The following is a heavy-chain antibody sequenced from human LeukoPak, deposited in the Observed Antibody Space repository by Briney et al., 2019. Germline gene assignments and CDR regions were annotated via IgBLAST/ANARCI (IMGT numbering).Heavy chain of an antibody. Sequence: ASVKVSCKASGYTFTGYYMHWVRQAPGQGLEWMGWINPNSGGTNYAQKFQGRVTMTRDTSISTAYMELSRLRPDDTAVYYCARERPTFGVAARTYYYMDVWGKGTTATVSS. CDR3: ARERPTFGVAARTYYYMDV. D-gene: IGHD3-3*01. J-gene: IGHJ6*03. CDR1: GYTFTGYY. CDR2: INPNSGGT. V-gene: IGHV1-2*02.